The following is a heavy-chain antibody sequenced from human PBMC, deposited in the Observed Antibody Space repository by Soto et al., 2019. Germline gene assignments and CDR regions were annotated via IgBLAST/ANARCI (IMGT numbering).Heavy chain of an antibody. Sequence: AGGSLRLSYAASGFTFINYGMRWVLPAPGEGLIWFSRIKTDGSTTSYADSVKGRFTISRDNAENTLYLQMNSLRVEDTAVYYCARVGVGAYCFAPWGQGTLVTGSS. J-gene: IGHJ5*02. CDR3: ARVGVGAYCFAP. V-gene: IGHV3-74*01. CDR2: IKTDGSTT. CDR1: GFTFINYG. D-gene: IGHD2-21*01.